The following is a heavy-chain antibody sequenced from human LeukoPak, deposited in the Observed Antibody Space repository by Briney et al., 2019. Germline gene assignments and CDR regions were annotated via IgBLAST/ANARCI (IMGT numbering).Heavy chain of an antibody. Sequence: GGSLRLSCTASGFAFDEHGMSWVRQVPGKGLEWVSGINWSGGSTGYADPLRGRFTISRDNAKYSLYLQMDSLRAEDTALYYCARAPITSPFYFDYWGQGTLVTVSS. V-gene: IGHV3-20*04. J-gene: IGHJ4*02. CDR2: INWSGGST. CDR3: ARAPITSPFYFDY. CDR1: GFAFDEHG. D-gene: IGHD2-2*01.